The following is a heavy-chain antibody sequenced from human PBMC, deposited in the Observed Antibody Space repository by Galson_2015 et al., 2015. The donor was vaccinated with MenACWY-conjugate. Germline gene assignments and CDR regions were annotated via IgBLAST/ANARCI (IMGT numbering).Heavy chain of an antibody. Sequence: SLRLSCPASGFTFGRSRMNWGPQARGNGLECVSSISSTLSYIYYADSVKGRFTISRDNAKNSLYLQMNSLRAEDTAVYYCARKEAVDGTGPFDYWGQGTLVTVSS. J-gene: IGHJ4*02. V-gene: IGHV3-21*04. CDR3: ARKEAVDGTGPFDY. D-gene: IGHD6-13*01. CDR2: ISSTLSYI. CDR1: GFTFGRSR.